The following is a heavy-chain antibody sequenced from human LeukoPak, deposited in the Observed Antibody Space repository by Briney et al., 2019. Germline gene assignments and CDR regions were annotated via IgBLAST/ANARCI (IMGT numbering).Heavy chain of an antibody. Sequence: ASMTLACTVSGHTFTNHAMNWVRQPHGHGLGWMGGIIPIFGTAIYAKTLQGTPTITADESARPAYRELSSLRSEDTAVYLCAGAGIAAHRESWFHPGGEGTLLTVS. CDR1: GHTFTNHA. CDR2: IIPIFGTA. J-gene: IGHJ5*02. D-gene: IGHD6-6*01. V-gene: IGHV1-69*13. CDR3: AGAGIAAHRESWFHP.